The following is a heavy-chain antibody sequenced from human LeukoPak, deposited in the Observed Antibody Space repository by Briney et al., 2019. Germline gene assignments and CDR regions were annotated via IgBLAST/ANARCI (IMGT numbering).Heavy chain of an antibody. D-gene: IGHD3-10*01. CDR1: GFTFSSYE. J-gene: IGHJ4*02. CDR3: ARGAVRFDY. Sequence: PGGSLILSCAASGFTFSSYEMNWVRQAPGKGLEWVSYISSSGSTIYYADSVKGRFTISRDNAKNSLYLQMNSLRAEDTAVYYCARGAVRFDYWGQGTLVTVSS. V-gene: IGHV3-48*03. CDR2: ISSSGSTI.